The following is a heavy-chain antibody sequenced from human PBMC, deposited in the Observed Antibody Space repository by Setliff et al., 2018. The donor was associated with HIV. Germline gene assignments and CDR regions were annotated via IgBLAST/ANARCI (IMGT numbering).Heavy chain of an antibody. Sequence: SETLSLTCTVSGGTASNSRYYWAWIRQPPGQGLEYIGSIHYNEKTYYNPSLKSRATISIDTSKNQFSLNLTSLTAADTAVYYCASRVHYYDSNNFLREEGFDPWGQGTLVTVSS. D-gene: IGHD3-22*01. J-gene: IGHJ5*02. CDR3: ASRVHYYDSNNFLREEGFDP. CDR1: GGTASNSRYY. CDR2: IHYNEKT. V-gene: IGHV4-39*01.